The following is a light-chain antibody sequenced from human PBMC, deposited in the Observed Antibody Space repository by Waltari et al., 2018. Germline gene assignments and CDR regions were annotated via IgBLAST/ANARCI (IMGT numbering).Light chain of an antibody. Sequence: IQFTQSPSFLSAAVGARVTLTCRASQGVSSYLAWYQQKPGKAPKVLIYGASNLQRGVPSRFSGSGSGTEFSLTIISLQPEDSATYYCQQLHSYPRTFGQGTKLEIK. CDR1: QGVSSY. V-gene: IGKV1-9*01. J-gene: IGKJ2*02. CDR2: GAS. CDR3: QQLHSYPRT.